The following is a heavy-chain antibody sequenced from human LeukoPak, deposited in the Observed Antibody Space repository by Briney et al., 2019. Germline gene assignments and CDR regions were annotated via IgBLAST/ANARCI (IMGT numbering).Heavy chain of an antibody. CDR3: VGDLMGSGSTTAYLHH. D-gene: IGHD1-1*01. CDR2: ISRRSRHV. J-gene: IGHJ1*01. V-gene: IGHV3-21*01. CDR1: GFTFSDYS. Sequence: GGSLRLSCTASGFTFSDYSMNWVRQAPGKGLEWVSSISRRSRHVYYAASVKGRFTISRDNAKNSLYLQMNSLRAEDMAVYFCVGDLMGSGSTTAYLHHWGQGTLVTVSS.